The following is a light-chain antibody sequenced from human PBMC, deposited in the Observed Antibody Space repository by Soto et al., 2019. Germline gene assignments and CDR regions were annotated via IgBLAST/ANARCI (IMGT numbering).Light chain of an antibody. J-gene: IGLJ1*01. Sequence: QSVLTQPASVSGSPGQSITIPCTGTNSDVGAYNYVSWYQHHPGKAPKLMIYEVFIRPSGVSSRFSGSKSGSTASLTISGLQAEDEADYYCSSYTTTNTLDVFGTGTKATVL. V-gene: IGLV2-14*01. CDR2: EVF. CDR3: SSYTTTNTLDV. CDR1: NSDVGAYNY.